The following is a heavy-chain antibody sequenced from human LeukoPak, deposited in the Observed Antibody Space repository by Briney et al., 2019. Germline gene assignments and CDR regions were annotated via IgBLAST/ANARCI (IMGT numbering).Heavy chain of an antibody. Sequence: GASVKVSCKASGYTFTGWGISWVRQAPGQGLEWMGWISGYNGNTNYAQNLQGRVTMTTDTSTSTAYMELRSLRSDDTAVYYCARDPPITGAPGMDYWGQGTLVTVSS. CDR2: ISGYNGNT. D-gene: IGHD1-20*01. CDR1: GYTFTGWG. V-gene: IGHV1-18*01. CDR3: ARDPPITGAPGMDY. J-gene: IGHJ4*02.